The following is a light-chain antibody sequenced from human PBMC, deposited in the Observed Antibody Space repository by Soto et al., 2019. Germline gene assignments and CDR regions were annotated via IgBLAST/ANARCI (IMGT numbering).Light chain of an antibody. CDR1: QGINNW. V-gene: IGKV1-12*01. Sequence: DIPMTQSPSSVSASVGDRVTITCRASQGINNWLAWYQQKPGKAPKLLIHSASSLQSGVPSRFSGCGSGTDFTLTISSLQREDCATYYCQKANDFPLVFGGGTKVEIK. CDR3: QKANDFPLV. J-gene: IGKJ4*01. CDR2: SAS.